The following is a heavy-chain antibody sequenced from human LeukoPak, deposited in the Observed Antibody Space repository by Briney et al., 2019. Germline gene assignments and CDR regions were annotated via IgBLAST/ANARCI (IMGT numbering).Heavy chain of an antibody. CDR1: SNSISSGDYY. Sequence: SETLSLTCTVSSNSISSGDYYWRWVRQPPGRGMEWLGYIHYSGSNNYNPPLKSRVSISVDASKNQFSLKLTSVTAADTAVYFCVSRADWFDPWGPGTLVTVSS. V-gene: IGHV4-30-4*01. CDR3: VSRADWFDP. CDR2: IHYSGSN. J-gene: IGHJ5*02.